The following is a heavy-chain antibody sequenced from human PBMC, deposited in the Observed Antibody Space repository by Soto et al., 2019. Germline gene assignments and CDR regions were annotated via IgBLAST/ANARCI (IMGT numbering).Heavy chain of an antibody. CDR3: ARHRRDVYNRFDS. CDR2: IFPRDSDT. J-gene: IGHJ4*02. V-gene: IGHV5-51*01. Sequence: GESLKISCKASEYTFTHYWIGWVRQMPGKGLEWMGIIFPRDSDTFYSPAFQGQVTISADKSISTAYLQWSSLKASDTAIYYCARHRRDVYNRFDSWGQGSQVTVSS. D-gene: IGHD1-1*01. CDR1: EYTFTHYW.